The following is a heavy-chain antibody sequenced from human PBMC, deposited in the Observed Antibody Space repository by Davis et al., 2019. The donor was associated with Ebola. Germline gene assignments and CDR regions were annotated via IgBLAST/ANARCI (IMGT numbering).Heavy chain of an antibody. CDR3: AKDYMDY. CDR1: GFTFSSYA. J-gene: IGHJ4*02. V-gene: IGHV3-23*01. Sequence: GESLKISCAASGFTFSSYAMSWVRQAPGKGLEWVSAISGSGGSTYYGDSAKGRFTISRDNSKNTLYLQMNSLRAEDTAVYYCAKDYMDYWGQGTLVTVSS. CDR2: ISGSGGST.